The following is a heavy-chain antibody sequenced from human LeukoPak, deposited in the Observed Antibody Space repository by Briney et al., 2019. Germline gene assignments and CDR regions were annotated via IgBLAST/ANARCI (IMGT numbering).Heavy chain of an antibody. CDR2: INHSGST. CDR1: GVSMSNYY. Sequence: PSETLSLTCNVSGVSMSNYYWVWIRQPPGKGLEWIGEINHSGSTNYNPSLKSRVTISVDTSKNQFSLKLSSVTAADTAVYYCARETRKGAIVATIKGYYFDYWGQGTLVTVSS. D-gene: IGHD5-12*01. CDR3: ARETRKGAIVATIKGYYFDY. J-gene: IGHJ4*02. V-gene: IGHV4-34*01.